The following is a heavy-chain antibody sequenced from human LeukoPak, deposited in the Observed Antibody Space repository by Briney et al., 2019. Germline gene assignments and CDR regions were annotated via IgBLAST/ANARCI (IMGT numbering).Heavy chain of an antibody. CDR3: ARDGYSYGYGPVDY. V-gene: IGHV4-38-2*02. D-gene: IGHD5-18*01. Sequence: SETLSLTCTVSGYSISSGYYWGWIRPPPGKGLEWIGNIYHSGSTYYNPSLKSRVTISVDTSKNQFPLKLSSVTAADTAVYYCARDGYSYGYGPVDYGGQGTLVTVSA. CDR2: IYHSGST. CDR1: GYSISSGYY. J-gene: IGHJ4*02.